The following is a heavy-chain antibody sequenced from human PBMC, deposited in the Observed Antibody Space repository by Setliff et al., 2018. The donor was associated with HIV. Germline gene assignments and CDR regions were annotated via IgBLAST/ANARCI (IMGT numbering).Heavy chain of an antibody. CDR3: ARKGLRVIQLERRRSAFDI. D-gene: IGHD1-1*01. CDR2: IYYSGST. CDR1: SYSISSGYY. Sequence: SETLSLTCAVSSYSISSGYYWGGIRQPPGKGLEWIGSIYYSGSTHYNPSLKSRVTMSVDTSKNQFSLKLTSVTAADTALYYCARKGLRVIQLERRRSAFDIWGQGTMVTVS. J-gene: IGHJ3*02. V-gene: IGHV4-38-2*01.